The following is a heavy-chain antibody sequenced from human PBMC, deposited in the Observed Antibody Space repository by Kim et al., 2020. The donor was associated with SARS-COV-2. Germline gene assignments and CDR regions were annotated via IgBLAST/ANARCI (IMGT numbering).Heavy chain of an antibody. CDR3: VKDFISMNGVYDPFDI. Sequence: GGSLRLSCVGPGFPFNIYAMSWVRQAPGKGLEWVSTMGGGDDDRFYAGSVKGRFSISRDNPKSTVYLQMHSLRAEDTVVYYCVKDFISMNGVYDPFDIWGQGTMVTVSS. J-gene: IGHJ3*02. CDR2: MGGGDDDR. CDR1: GFPFNIYA. D-gene: IGHD3-3*01. V-gene: IGHV3-23*01.